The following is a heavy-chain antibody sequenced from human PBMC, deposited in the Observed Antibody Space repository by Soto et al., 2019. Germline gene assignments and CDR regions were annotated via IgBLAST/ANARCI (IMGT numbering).Heavy chain of an antibody. J-gene: IGHJ4*02. Sequence: SETLSLTCAVYGGSFSGYYWSWIRQPPGKGLEWIGEINHSGSTNYNPSLKSRVTISVDTSKNQFSLKLSSMTAADTAVYSCARGRPYYDYWGQGTLGTVSS. CDR2: INHSGST. V-gene: IGHV4-34*01. CDR1: GGSFSGYY. CDR3: ARGRPYYDY.